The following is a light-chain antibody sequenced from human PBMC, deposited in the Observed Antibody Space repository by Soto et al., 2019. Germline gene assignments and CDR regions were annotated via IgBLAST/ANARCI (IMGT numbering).Light chain of an antibody. CDR3: QHSSSTPIT. J-gene: IGKJ5*01. CDR2: AAS. CDR1: RSISNY. Sequence: DIQMTQSPSSLSASVGDRVTITCRASRSISNYLNWYQQKPGKAPKLLIYAASSLQSGVPSRFSGSGSGTDFTLTISSLQPEDFATYYCQHSSSTPITFGQGTRLEIK. V-gene: IGKV1-39*01.